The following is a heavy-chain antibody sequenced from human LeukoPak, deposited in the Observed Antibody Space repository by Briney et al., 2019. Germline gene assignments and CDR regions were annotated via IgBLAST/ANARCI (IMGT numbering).Heavy chain of an antibody. CDR3: ARDLVHHSGYDYGPDY. J-gene: IGHJ4*02. CDR1: GFTFSDYY. Sequence: PGGSLRLSCAASGFTFSDYYMSWIRQAPGKGLEWVSYISSSGSTIYYADSVKGRFTISRDNAKNSLYLQMNSLRAEDTAVYYCARDLVHHSGYDYGPDYWGQGTLVTVSS. V-gene: IGHV3-11*04. D-gene: IGHD5-12*01. CDR2: ISSSGSTI.